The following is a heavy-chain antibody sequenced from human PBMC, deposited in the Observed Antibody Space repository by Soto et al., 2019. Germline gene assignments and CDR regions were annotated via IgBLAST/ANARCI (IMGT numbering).Heavy chain of an antibody. D-gene: IGHD1-7*01. CDR3: ATNSNGDYYYYMGV. V-gene: IGHV4-39*01. CDR1: GGSISSSSYY. Sequence: QLQLQESGPGLVKPSETLSLTCTVSGGSISSSSYYWGWIRQPPGNGLEWIGSIYYSGRTYYTPSLKSRVTIYVDTSKNQFSLKLSSVTAADTAVYYCATNSNGDYYYYMGVWGKGTTVTVSS. CDR2: IYYSGRT. J-gene: IGHJ6*03.